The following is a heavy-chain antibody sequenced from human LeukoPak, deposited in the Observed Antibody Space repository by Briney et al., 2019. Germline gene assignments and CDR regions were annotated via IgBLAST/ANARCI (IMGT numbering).Heavy chain of an antibody. V-gene: IGHV3-66*01. J-gene: IGHJ1*01. D-gene: IGHD3-22*01. CDR2: IYSGGST. Sequence: GGSLRLSCAASGFTVSSNYMSWVRQAPGKGLEWVSVIYSGGSTYYADSVKGRFTISRDNSKNTLYLQMNSLRAEDTAVYYCARDGVGYYFDSSGMTEYFQHWGQGTLVTVSS. CDR1: GFTVSSNY. CDR3: ARDGVGYYFDSSGMTEYFQH.